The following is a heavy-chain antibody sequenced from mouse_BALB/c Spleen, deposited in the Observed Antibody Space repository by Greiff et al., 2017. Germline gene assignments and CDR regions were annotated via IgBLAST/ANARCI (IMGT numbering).Heavy chain of an antibody. CDR2: ISSGGST. CDR3: ARGRAVSSYDYFDY. D-gene: IGHD1-1*01. Sequence: DVKLVESGGGLVKPGGSLKLSCAASGFTFSSYAMSWVRQTPEKRLEWVASISSGGSTYYPDSVKGRFTISRDNARNILYLQMSSLRSEDTAMYYCARGRAVSSYDYFDYWGQGTTLTVSS. V-gene: IGHV5-6-5*01. CDR1: GFTFSSYA. J-gene: IGHJ2*01.